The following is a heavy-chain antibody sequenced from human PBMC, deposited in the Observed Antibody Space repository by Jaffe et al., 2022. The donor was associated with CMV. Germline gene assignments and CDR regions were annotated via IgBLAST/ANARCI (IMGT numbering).Heavy chain of an antibody. CDR3: ARATRITMRV. J-gene: IGHJ4*02. V-gene: IGHV4-34*01. CDR2: INQSGST. D-gene: IGHD3-22*01. Sequence: QVQLQQWGAGLLKPSETLSLTCAVSGDSLSNYYWTWIRQPPGKGLEWIGEINQSGSTNYNPSLRSRVTISVDTSKKQFSLKLTSVTAADTAVYYCARATRITMRVWGQGTLVTVSS. CDR1: GDSLSNYY.